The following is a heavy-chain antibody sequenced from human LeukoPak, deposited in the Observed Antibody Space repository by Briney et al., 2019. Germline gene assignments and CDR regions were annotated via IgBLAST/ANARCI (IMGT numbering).Heavy chain of an antibody. Sequence: GASVKVSCKASGYTFTSYYMHWVRQAPGQGLEWMGIISPNGGSTSYAQKFQGRVTMTRDTSTSTVYMELSSLRSEDTAVYYCARDARKGRAFDIWGQGTMVTVS. V-gene: IGHV1-46*01. CDR2: ISPNGGST. D-gene: IGHD1-26*01. CDR3: ARDARKGRAFDI. J-gene: IGHJ3*02. CDR1: GYTFTSYY.